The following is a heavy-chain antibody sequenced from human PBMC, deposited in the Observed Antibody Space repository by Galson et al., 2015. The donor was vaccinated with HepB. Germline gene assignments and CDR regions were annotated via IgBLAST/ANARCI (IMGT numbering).Heavy chain of an antibody. CDR2: ISSSSSYI. CDR3: ARGVDTAMVTGWYFDL. D-gene: IGHD5-18*01. J-gene: IGHJ2*01. Sequence: SLRLSCAASGFTFSSYSMNWVRQAPGKGLEWVSSISSSSSYIYYADSVKGRFTISRDNAKNSLYLQMNSLRAEDTAVYYCARGVDTAMVTGWYFDLWGRGTLVTVSS. V-gene: IGHV3-21*01. CDR1: GFTFSSYS.